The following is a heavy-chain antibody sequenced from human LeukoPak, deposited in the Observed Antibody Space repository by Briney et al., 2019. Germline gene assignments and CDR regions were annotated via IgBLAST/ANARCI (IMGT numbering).Heavy chain of an antibody. CDR3: ARVSNPIYDSSGYYYPNYFDY. CDR2: INPNSGGT. CDR1: GYTFTGYY. D-gene: IGHD3-22*01. J-gene: IGHJ4*02. Sequence: GASVKVSCKASGYTFTGYYMHWVRQAPGQGLEWMGWINPNSGGTNYAQKFQGRVTMTRDTSISTAYMELSRLRSDDTAVYYCARVSNPIYDSSGYYYPNYFDYWGQGTLVTVSS. V-gene: IGHV1-2*02.